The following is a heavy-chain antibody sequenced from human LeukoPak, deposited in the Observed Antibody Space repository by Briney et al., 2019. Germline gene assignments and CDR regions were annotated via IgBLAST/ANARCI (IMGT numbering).Heavy chain of an antibody. D-gene: IGHD2-8*02. J-gene: IGHJ4*02. CDR2: ISGSGGHT. Sequence: GGSLRLSCTASGFTFSSYAMSWVRQGPGKGLEWVSAISGSGGHTYYADSVKGRFTISRDNSKNTLSEQMNSLRAEDTAVYYCAKGEDCTGFTCSYNFDYWGQGTLVTVSS. V-gene: IGHV3-23*01. CDR3: AKGEDCTGFTCSYNFDY. CDR1: GFTFSSYA.